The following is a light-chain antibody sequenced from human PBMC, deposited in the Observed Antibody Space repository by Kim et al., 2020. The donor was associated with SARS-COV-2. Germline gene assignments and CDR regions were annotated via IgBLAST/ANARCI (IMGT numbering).Light chain of an antibody. Sequence: QAGLTQPPSVSKGLRQTATFTCTGDTNNVGYEGAAWLQQHQGHPPKLLSHRNNNRSSGISDRLSASRSGNTASLTITGLQPEDEADYYCSAWDSSRSAWVFGGGAQLTVL. CDR2: RNN. CDR3: SAWDSSRSAWV. V-gene: IGLV10-54*01. CDR1: TNNVGYEG. J-gene: IGLJ3*02.